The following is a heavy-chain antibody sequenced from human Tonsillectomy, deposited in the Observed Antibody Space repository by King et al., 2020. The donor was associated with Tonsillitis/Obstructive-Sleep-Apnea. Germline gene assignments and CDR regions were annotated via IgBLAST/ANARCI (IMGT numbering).Heavy chain of an antibody. CDR3: TRDSYYDFWSGYSYYFDY. D-gene: IGHD3-3*01. CDR2: IRSKVYGGTT. Sequence: DVQLVESGGGLVQPGRSLRLSCTASGFTFGDYAMNWVRQAPGKGLEWVGFIRSKVYGGTTEYAASVKGRFTISRDDSKSIAYLQMNSLTTEDTAVYYCTRDSYYDFWSGYSYYFDYWGQGTLVTVSS. J-gene: IGHJ4*02. V-gene: IGHV3-49*04. CDR1: GFTFGDYA.